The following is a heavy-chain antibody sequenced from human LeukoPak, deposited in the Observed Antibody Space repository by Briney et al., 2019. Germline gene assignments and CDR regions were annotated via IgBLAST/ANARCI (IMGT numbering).Heavy chain of an antibody. V-gene: IGHV3-30-3*01. CDR3: AREYSSSSGRSFDY. Sequence: GGSLRLSCAASGFTFSSYAMHWVRQAPGKGLEWVAVISYDGSNKYYADSVKGRFTISRDNSKNTLYLQMNSLRAEDTAVYYCAREYSSSSGRSFDYWGQGTLVTVSS. CDR2: ISYDGSNK. CDR1: GFTFSSYA. J-gene: IGHJ4*02. D-gene: IGHD6-6*01.